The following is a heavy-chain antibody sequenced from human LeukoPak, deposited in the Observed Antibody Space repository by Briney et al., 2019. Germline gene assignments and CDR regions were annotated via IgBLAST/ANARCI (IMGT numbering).Heavy chain of an antibody. J-gene: IGHJ5*01. V-gene: IGHV1-69-2*01. CDR3: ASSVPLEWFEY. CDR2: VDPEDGET. CDR1: GYTFTDYY. D-gene: IGHD3-22*01. Sequence: ASVKISCKVSGYTFTDYYMHWVQQAPGKGLEWMGLVDPEDGETIYAEKFQGRVTITADESTSTAYMELSSLRSEDTAVYYCASSVPLEWFEYWGQGTLVTVSS.